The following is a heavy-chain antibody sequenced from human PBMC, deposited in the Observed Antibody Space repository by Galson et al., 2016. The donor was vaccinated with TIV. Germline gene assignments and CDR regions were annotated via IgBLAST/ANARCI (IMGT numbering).Heavy chain of an antibody. CDR3: ATDGRDAYNPYFDS. CDR1: GFTFNRYR. V-gene: IGHV3-30*03. D-gene: IGHD5-24*01. Sequence: SLRLSCAASGFTFNRYRMDWVRQAPGKGLEWMAVISPDGTDQNYADSMKGRFTISRDNSKNTLYLHMNNLRVEDTPVYYCATDGRDAYNPYFDSWGQGTLVTVSS. CDR2: ISPDGTDQ. J-gene: IGHJ4*02.